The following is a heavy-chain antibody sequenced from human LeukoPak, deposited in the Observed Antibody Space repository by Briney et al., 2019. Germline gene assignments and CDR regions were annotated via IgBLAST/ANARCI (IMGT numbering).Heavy chain of an antibody. CDR1: GFTFSSYS. V-gene: IGHV3-21*01. J-gene: IGHJ4*02. D-gene: IGHD3-3*01. CDR2: ISSSSSYI. Sequence: KTGGSLRLSCAASGFTFSSYSMNWVRQAPGKGLEWVSSISSSSSYIYYADSVKGRFTISRDNAKNSLYPQMNSLRAEDTAVYYCARALDGYDFWSGYVYWGQGTLVTVSS. CDR3: ARALDGYDFWSGYVY.